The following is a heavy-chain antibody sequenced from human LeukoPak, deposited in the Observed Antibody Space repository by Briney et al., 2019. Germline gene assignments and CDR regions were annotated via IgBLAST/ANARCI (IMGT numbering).Heavy chain of an antibody. V-gene: IGHV3-7*01. D-gene: IGHD6-19*01. J-gene: IGHJ4*02. CDR1: GFTFSSYW. CDR3: ARYTTAGYSSGWYGPSFDY. Sequence: GGSLRLSCAASGFTFSSYWMNWVRQAPGKGLEWVANIKQDGSEKYYVDSVKGRFTISRDNAKNSLYLQMNSLRAEGTAVYYCARYTTAGYSSGWYGPSFDYWGQGTLVTVSS. CDR2: IKQDGSEK.